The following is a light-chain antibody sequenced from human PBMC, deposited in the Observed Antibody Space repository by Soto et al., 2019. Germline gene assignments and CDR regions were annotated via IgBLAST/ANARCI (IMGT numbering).Light chain of an antibody. Sequence: TQSPGTLSFSPGHRATLSCMASESIASNYLAWYQQKPGQAPKLLIYTASNRATGIPDKISGSGSGTDFTLTISRLEPEDFAVYYCQQYGSSPWTSGQGTKVDIK. CDR3: QQYGSSPWT. CDR2: TAS. J-gene: IGKJ1*01. V-gene: IGKV3-20*01. CDR1: ESIASNY.